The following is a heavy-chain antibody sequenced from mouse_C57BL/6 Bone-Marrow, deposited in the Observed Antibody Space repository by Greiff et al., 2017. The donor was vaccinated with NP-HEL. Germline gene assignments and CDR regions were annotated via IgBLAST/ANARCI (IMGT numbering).Heavy chain of an antibody. Sequence: QVQLQQSGPEPVKPGASVKISCKASGYAFSSSWMNWVKQRPGKGLEWIGRIYPGDGDTNYNGKFKGKATLTADKSSSTAYMQLSSLTSEDSAVYSCAFPSFFDYWGQGTTLTVSS. CDR1: GYAFSSSW. V-gene: IGHV1-82*01. CDR2: IYPGDGDT. J-gene: IGHJ2*01. CDR3: AFPSFFDY.